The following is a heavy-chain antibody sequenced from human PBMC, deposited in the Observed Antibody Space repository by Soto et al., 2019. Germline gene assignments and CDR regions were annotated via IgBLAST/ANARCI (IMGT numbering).Heavy chain of an antibody. Sequence: QVQLQESGPGLVKPSQTLSLTCTVSGGSISSGGYYWSWIRQHPGKGLEWIGYIYYSGSTYYNPSLKIPVTMSVDTSNNPFSLELSSVTAADTAVYYCAAFKKSYYDILTGNNWFDPWGQGTLVTVSS. CDR2: IYYSGST. J-gene: IGHJ5*02. CDR1: GGSISSGGYY. CDR3: AAFKKSYYDILTGNNWFDP. V-gene: IGHV4-31*01. D-gene: IGHD3-9*01.